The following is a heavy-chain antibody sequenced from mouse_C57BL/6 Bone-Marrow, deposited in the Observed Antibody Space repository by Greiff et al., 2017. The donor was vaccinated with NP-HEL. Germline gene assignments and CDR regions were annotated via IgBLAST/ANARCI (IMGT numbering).Heavy chain of an antibody. V-gene: IGHV14-4*01. CDR3: TTLPHWDCNAMDY. Sequence: EVQLQQSGAELVRPGASVKFSCTASGFNIKDDDMYWVRQRPEQGLEWIGWIGPEDGDTEYASKFQGKATITADTTTNTDYLQLSSLTSEDTAVYCCTTLPHWDCNAMDYWGQGTSVTVSS. D-gene: IGHD4-1*01. CDR1: GFNIKDDD. J-gene: IGHJ4*01. CDR2: IGPEDGDT.